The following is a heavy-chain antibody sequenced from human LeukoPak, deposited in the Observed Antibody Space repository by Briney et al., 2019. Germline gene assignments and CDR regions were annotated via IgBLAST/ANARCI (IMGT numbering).Heavy chain of an antibody. CDR1: GFSFSSYA. Sequence: GGSLRLSCAASGFSFSSYAMNWVRQAPGKGLEWVSVICGSSSSTYYVDSVKGRFTISRDNSKNTLYLQMNSLRAEDTAIYYCAKGSGGSYHSATDYWGQGTLVTVSS. D-gene: IGHD2-15*01. CDR2: ICGSSSST. V-gene: IGHV3-23*01. J-gene: IGHJ4*02. CDR3: AKGSGGSYHSATDY.